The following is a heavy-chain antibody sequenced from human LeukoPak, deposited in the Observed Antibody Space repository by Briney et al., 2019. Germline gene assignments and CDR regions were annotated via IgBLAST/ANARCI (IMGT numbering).Heavy chain of an antibody. V-gene: IGHV3-74*01. D-gene: IGHD3-3*01. CDR3: ARVQTTTITNGVDY. Sequence: GGSLRLSCVASGFTFDDYAMHWVRQAPGKGLVWVSRIDTDGSRTSYADSVKGRFTISRDNAKNTLYLQMNSLRAEDTAVYYCARVQTTTITNGVDYWGQGPLVTVSA. J-gene: IGHJ4*02. CDR2: IDTDGSRT. CDR1: GFTFDDYA.